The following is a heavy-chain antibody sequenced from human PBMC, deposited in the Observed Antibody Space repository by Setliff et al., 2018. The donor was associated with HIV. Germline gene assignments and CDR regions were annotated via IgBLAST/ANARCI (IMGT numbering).Heavy chain of an antibody. CDR1: GFTFVSYA. CDR3: AGSRGYFVQAD. CDR2: ISGSGGRT. D-gene: IGHD1-1*01. V-gene: IGHV3-23*01. J-gene: IGHJ4*02. Sequence: GGSLRLSCAASGFTFVSYAMSWVRQAPGKGLEWVSGISGSGGRTYYADSVKGRFSISRDNTKNLLYLEMNSLRAEDAAVYYCAGSRGYFVQADWGQGTLVTVSS.